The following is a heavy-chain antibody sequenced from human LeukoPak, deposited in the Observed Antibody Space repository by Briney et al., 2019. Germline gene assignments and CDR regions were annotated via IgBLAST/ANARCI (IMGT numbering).Heavy chain of an antibody. V-gene: IGHV4-38-2*02. CDR3: ARTYSGSYDDVFDI. CDR2: IYHSGST. D-gene: IGHD1-26*01. CDR1: GYSISSDYY. Sequence: SETLSLTCTVSGYSISSDYYWGWIRQPPGKGLDWIGTIYHSGSTYYTPSLKSRVTLSVDTSKNQFSLNLSAVTAADTAVYYCARTYSGSYDDVFDIWGQGTMVTVSS. J-gene: IGHJ3*02.